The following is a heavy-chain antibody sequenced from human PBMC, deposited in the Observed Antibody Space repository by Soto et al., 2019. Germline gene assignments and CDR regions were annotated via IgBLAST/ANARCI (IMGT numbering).Heavy chain of an antibody. J-gene: IGHJ6*01. CDR3: ARGGSYFDLWGGYHGDSSGMAF. V-gene: IGHV4-31*03. D-gene: IGHD3-3*01. CDR1: GGSSISVGCY. CDR2: IYYSGIA. Sequence: TLSLTCSVSGGSSISVGCYWSWIRQHPGKGLELILSIYYSGIAYYNPSLKSRVPISLDTSKNQFSLKLSSVTAPDTAVYYSARGGSYFDLWGGYHGDSSGMAFWVKGTTVTVSS.